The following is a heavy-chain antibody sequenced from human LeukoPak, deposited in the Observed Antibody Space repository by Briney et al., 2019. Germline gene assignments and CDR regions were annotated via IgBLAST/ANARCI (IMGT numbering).Heavy chain of an antibody. CDR2: MNPNSGNT. D-gene: IGHD6-13*01. Sequence: ASVKVSCKASGYTFTSYGISWVRQAPGQGLEWMGWMNPNSGNTGYAQKFQGRVTITRKTSISTAYMELSSLRSEDTAVYYCARLKQQLVLYYYYYYYMDVWGKGTTVTVSS. J-gene: IGHJ6*03. V-gene: IGHV1-8*03. CDR3: ARLKQQLVLYYYYYYYMDV. CDR1: GYTFTSYG.